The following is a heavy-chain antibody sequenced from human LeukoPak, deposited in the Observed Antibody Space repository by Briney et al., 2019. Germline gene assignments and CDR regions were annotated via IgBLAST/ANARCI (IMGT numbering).Heavy chain of an antibody. CDR3: ARDRFGYFDY. V-gene: IGHV3-23*01. Sequence: GGTLRLSCAASGFTLSSYGMSWVRQAPGKGLEWVSAISGSGGSTYYADSVKGRFTISRDNSKNTLYLQMNSLRAEDTAVYYCARDRFGYFDYWGQGTLVTVSS. CDR1: GFTLSSYG. CDR2: ISGSGGST. D-gene: IGHD3-16*01. J-gene: IGHJ4*02.